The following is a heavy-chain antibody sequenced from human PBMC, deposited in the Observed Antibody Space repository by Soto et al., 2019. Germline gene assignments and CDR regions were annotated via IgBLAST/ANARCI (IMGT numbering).Heavy chain of an antibody. CDR1: GGSVSSGSYY. CDR2: YSSGST. D-gene: IGHD3-10*01. J-gene: IGHJ6*02. CDR3: AGVRLLWFGELFTSGGMDV. V-gene: IGHV4-61*01. Sequence: QVQLQESGPGLVKPSETLSLTCTVSGGSVSSGSYYWSWIRQPPGKGLEWIGYSSGSTNYNPSLKRRVTISLDTSNYPFSLKLSSVTAADTAVYFCAGVRLLWFGELFTSGGMDVLGQGTTVTVSS.